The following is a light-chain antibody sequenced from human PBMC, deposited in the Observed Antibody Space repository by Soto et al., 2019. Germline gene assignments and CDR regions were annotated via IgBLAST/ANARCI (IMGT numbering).Light chain of an antibody. CDR1: QSVSSSY. J-gene: IGKJ4*01. V-gene: IGKV3-20*01. Sequence: EIALTQSQGTLSLSPGERATLTCSASQSVSSSYLAWYQQKPGQAPRLLIYGASSRATGIPDRFSGSGSGTDFTLTISRLEPEDFAVYYCQQYGSSPLTFGGGTKVEIK. CDR3: QQYGSSPLT. CDR2: GAS.